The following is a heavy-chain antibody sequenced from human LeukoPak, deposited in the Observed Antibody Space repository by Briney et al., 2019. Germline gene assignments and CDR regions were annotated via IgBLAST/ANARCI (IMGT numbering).Heavy chain of an antibody. V-gene: IGHV3-23*01. CDR2: ISGSGDNT. CDR1: GFTFSSYA. D-gene: IGHD3-10*01. Sequence: GGSLRLSCAASGFTFSSYAMSWVRQAPGKGLEWVSGISGSGDNTYHADFVKGRLTISRDNSKNTLYLQMISLRAEDTAIYYCAKSGGLSGSGRLGVDVWGQETTATVSS. CDR3: AKSGGLSGSGRLGVDV. J-gene: IGHJ6*02.